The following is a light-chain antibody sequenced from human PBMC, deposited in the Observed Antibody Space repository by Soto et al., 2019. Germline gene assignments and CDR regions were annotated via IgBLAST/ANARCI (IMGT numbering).Light chain of an antibody. Sequence: EIVLTQSPGTLSLSPGERATLSCRASQSVSSSYLAWYQQKPGQAPRLLIYGASSRATGIPGRFSGSGSGTDFTLTIGSLEPEDFALYYCQQHINWPLTFGGGTKVDIK. CDR3: QQHINWPLT. V-gene: IGKV3D-20*02. CDR1: QSVSSSY. J-gene: IGKJ4*01. CDR2: GAS.